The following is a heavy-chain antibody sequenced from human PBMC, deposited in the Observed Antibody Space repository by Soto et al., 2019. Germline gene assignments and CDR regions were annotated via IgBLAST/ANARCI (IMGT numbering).Heavy chain of an antibody. J-gene: IGHJ5*02. CDR2: MFHSGST. Sequence: SETLSLTCAVSGYFISSGYYWGWIRQPPGKGLEWIGSMFHSGSTHYNPSLKSRVTISVDTSKNHFSLRLSSVTASDTAVYYCARGHIVVVPTVGWLDPWGQGTMLTVYS. D-gene: IGHD2-2*01. V-gene: IGHV4-38-2*01. CDR3: ARGHIVVVPTVGWLDP. CDR1: GYFISSGYY.